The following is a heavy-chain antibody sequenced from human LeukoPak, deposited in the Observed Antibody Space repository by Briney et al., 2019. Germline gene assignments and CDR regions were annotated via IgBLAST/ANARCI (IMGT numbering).Heavy chain of an antibody. CDR3: ARTVELSYDSSGYYANWFDP. D-gene: IGHD3-22*01. CDR2: INPNSGGT. CDR1: GYTFTGYY. J-gene: IGHJ5*02. Sequence: GASVEVSCKASGYTFTGYYMHWVRQAPGQGLEWMGRINPNSGGTNYAQKFQGRVTMTRDTSMSTAYMELSRLRSDDTAVYYCARTVELSYDSSGYYANWFDPWGQGTLVTVSS. V-gene: IGHV1-2*06.